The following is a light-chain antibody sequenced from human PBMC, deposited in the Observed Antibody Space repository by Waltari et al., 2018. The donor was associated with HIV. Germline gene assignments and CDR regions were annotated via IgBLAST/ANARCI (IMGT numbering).Light chain of an antibody. CDR2: TDN. CDR1: SSNIGRNT. CDR3: AAWDDSLNGLWV. Sequence: QSVLTQPPSVSGTPGQRVTISCSGASSNIGRNTVNWFQLLPGTAPKLLIYTDNQRPSGVPDRFSGSKSGTPASLAISGLQSEDEADYFCAAWDDSLNGLWVFGGGTKLTVL. J-gene: IGLJ3*02. V-gene: IGLV1-44*01.